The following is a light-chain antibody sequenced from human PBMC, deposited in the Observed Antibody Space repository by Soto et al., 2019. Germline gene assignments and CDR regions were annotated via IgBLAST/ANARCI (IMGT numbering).Light chain of an antibody. V-gene: IGKV3-15*01. CDR2: GAS. J-gene: IGKJ4*01. CDR3: QQYNNWPST. Sequence: EIVMTQSPATMPVSPGERATLSCSASQSVSSTLAWYQQKPGQAPRLPIYGASTRATGIPARFSGSGSGTEFNLTISSLQSEDFAVYYCQQYNNWPSTFGGGTKVEIK. CDR1: QSVSST.